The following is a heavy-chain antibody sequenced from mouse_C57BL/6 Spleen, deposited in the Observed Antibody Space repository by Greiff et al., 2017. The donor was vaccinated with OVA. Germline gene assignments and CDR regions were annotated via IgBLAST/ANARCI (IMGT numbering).Heavy chain of an antibody. CDR1: GYTFTSYW. J-gene: IGHJ2*01. CDR2: IDPSDSYT. Sequence: QVHVKQPGAELVRPGTSVKLSCEASGYTFTSYWMHWVKQRPGQGLEWIGVIDPSDSYTNYNQKFKGKATLTVDTSSSTAYMQLSSLTSEDSAVYYCARPIYYGYDDYWGQGTTLTVSS. CDR3: ARPIYYGYDDY. D-gene: IGHD2-2*01. V-gene: IGHV1-59*01.